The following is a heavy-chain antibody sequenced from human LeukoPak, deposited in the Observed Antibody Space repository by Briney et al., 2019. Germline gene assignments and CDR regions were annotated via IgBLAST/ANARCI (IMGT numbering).Heavy chain of an antibody. CDR1: GYTFTSYD. CDR2: MNPNSGNT. CDR3: ARDPPISDIVVVPAAKEPDY. J-gene: IGHJ4*02. Sequence: EASVKVSCKSSGYTFTSYDINWVRQATGQGLEWMGWMNPNSGNTGYAQKFQGRVTMTRNTPISTAYMELRSLRSDDTAVYYCARDPPISDIVVVPAAKEPDYWGQGTLVTVSS. V-gene: IGHV1-8*01. D-gene: IGHD2-2*01.